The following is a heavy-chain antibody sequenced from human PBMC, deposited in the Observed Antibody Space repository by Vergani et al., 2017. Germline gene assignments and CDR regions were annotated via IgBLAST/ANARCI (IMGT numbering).Heavy chain of an antibody. CDR1: GFTFGDYA. J-gene: IGHJ5*02. CDR3: TRDLTGWELHNWFDP. D-gene: IGHD1-26*01. V-gene: IGHV3-49*03. Sequence: EVQLVESGGGLVQPGRSLRLSCTASGFTFGDYAMSWFRQAPGKGLEWVGFIRSKAYGGTTEYAASVKGRFTISRDDSKSIAYLQMNSLKTEDTAVYYCTRDLTGWELHNWFDPWGQGTLVTVSS. CDR2: IRSKAYGGTT.